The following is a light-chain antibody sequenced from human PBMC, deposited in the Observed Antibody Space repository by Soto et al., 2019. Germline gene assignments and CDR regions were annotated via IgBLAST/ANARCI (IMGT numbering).Light chain of an antibody. V-gene: IGLV2-14*01. CDR1: SSDVGGYNY. Sequence: QSALTQPASVSGSPGQSITISCTGTSSDVGGYNYVSWYQQHPGKAPKLIIYDVSNRPSGVSNRFSGSKSGNTASLTISGLQAEDEADYYCRSYKSSSTPVVFGGGTKLTVL. CDR3: RSYKSSSTPVV. CDR2: DVS. J-gene: IGLJ2*01.